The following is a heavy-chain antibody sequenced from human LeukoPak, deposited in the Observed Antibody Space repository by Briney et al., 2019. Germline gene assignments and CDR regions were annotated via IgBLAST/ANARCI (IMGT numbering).Heavy chain of an antibody. CDR3: ARDRAVAVGAFDI. Sequence: SETLSLTCIVSGGSISSYYWSWLRQPPGKGLEWIGYIYYSGSTNYNPSLKSRVTISVDTSKNQFSLKLSSVTAADTAVYYCARDRAVAVGAFDIWGQGTMVTVSS. CDR2: IYYSGST. J-gene: IGHJ3*02. CDR1: GGSISSYY. D-gene: IGHD6-19*01. V-gene: IGHV4-59*01.